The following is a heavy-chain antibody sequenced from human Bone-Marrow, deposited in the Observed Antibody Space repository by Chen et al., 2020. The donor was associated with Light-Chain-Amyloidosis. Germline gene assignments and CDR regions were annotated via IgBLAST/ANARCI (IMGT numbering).Heavy chain of an antibody. CDR2: VQGDGSDK. D-gene: IGHD3-16*01. CDR1: GISFSNNW. V-gene: IGHV3-7*05. CDR3: TTEYLGAYDY. J-gene: IGHJ4*02. Sequence: EVQLVESGGGLVQPGESLRLSCAASGISFSNNWMSWVRQAPGKGLEWVANVQGDGSDKYYVDSVKGRFTISGDNAKNSLYLQMNSLRAEDTAVYYCTTEYLGAYDYWGQGTLLTVSS.